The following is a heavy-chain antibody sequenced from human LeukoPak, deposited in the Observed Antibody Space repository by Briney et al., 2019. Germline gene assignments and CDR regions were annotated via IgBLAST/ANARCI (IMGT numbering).Heavy chain of an antibody. CDR3: EKVGYYYGSGRHLGLPCDS. Sequence: QAGGSLRLSCVASGFTFTNYAMSWVRQAPGKGLEWVSTISDGGDTTHYADSVKGRFTISRDNSRNTLYLVLNSLRAEDTALYYCEKVGYYYGSGRHLGLPCDSWGQGTLVTVSS. D-gene: IGHD3-10*01. J-gene: IGHJ4*02. V-gene: IGHV3-23*01. CDR1: GFTFTNYA. CDR2: ISDGGDTT.